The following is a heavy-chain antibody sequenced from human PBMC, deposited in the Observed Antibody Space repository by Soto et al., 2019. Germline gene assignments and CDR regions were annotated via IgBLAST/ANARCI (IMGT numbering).Heavy chain of an antibody. J-gene: IGHJ1*01. D-gene: IGHD3-9*01. CDR2: ISGTGRVT. CDR3: AKDVHYDIVTGIEYFDH. Sequence: EVQLLESGGGLVQPGGSLKISCAVSGFTFSSYAMSWVRQAPGKGLEGVSGISGTGRVTNYAESVKGRFTISRDNPKNTLYLEMKSLRVEDTAVYYCAKDVHYDIVTGIEYFDHWGQGTLVTVSS. CDR1: GFTFSSYA. V-gene: IGHV3-23*01.